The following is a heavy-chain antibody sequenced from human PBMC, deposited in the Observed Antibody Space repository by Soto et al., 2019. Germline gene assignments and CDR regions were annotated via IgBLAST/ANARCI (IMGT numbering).Heavy chain of an antibody. CDR2: TYYRSKWYN. CDR1: GDGVSSNIAA. J-gene: IGHJ4*02. V-gene: IGHV6-1*01. D-gene: IGHD5-12*01. Sequence: SQTLSLSCAISGDGVSSNIAAWNWIRQSPSRGLEWLGRTYYRSKWYNDYAVSVKSRVTINPDTSKNQFSLQLNSVTPEDTAVYYCARGWLRTRRYYFDYWGQGTLVTVSS. CDR3: ARGWLRTRRYYFDY.